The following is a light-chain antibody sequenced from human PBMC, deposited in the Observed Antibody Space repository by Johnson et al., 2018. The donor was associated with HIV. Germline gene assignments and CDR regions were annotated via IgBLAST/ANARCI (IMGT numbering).Light chain of an antibody. V-gene: IGLV1-51*02. CDR1: SSNIGNNY. J-gene: IGLJ1*01. Sequence: QSVLTQPPSVSAAPGQRVTISCSGSSSNIGNNYVSWYQQLPGTAPKLLIYENNKRPSGIPERFSGSKSGTSATLGITGLQNGDEADYFCGTWDSSLSTGVFGTGTKVTVL. CDR2: ENN. CDR3: GTWDSSLSTGV.